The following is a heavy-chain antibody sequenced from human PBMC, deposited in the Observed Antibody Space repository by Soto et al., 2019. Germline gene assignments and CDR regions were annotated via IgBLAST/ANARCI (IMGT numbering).Heavy chain of an antibody. J-gene: IGHJ5*02. V-gene: IGHV1-18*01. CDR3: ARDGKLLWFGDSQDVLDNWFDP. CDR1: GYTFTSYG. CDR2: ISAYNGNT. D-gene: IGHD3-10*01. Sequence: ASVKVSCKASGYTFTSYGISWVRQAPGQGLEWMGWISAYNGNTNYAQKLQGRVTMTTDTSTSTAYMELRSLRSDDTAVYYCARDGKLLWFGDSQDVLDNWFDPWGQGTLVTVSS.